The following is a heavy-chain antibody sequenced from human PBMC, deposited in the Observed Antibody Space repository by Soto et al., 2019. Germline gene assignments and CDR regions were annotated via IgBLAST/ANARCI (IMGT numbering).Heavy chain of an antibody. CDR1: GGSINSYY. Sequence: QVQLQESGPGLVKPSETLSLTCTVSGGSINSYYWSWIRQPPGKALEWIGYIYYRGSPNYNPSLKSRVTISHDTSKNQFSLKLGSVTAADTAVYYCARGSVVQYWYFDLWGRGTLVTVSS. J-gene: IGHJ2*01. CDR3: ARGSVVQYWYFDL. D-gene: IGHD2-15*01. V-gene: IGHV4-59*01. CDR2: IYYRGSP.